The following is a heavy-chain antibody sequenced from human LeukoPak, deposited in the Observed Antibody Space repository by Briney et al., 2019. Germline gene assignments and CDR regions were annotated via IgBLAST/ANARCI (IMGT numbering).Heavy chain of an antibody. D-gene: IGHD6-13*01. CDR1: GYTFTSYD. V-gene: IGHV1-8*01. CDR3: AIIAAARYGLDY. CDR2: MNPNSGNT. J-gene: IGHJ4*02. Sequence: GASVKVSCKASGYTFTSYDINWVRQATGQGLEWMGWMNPNSGNTGYAQKFQGRVTMTRNTSISTAYMELSSLRSEDTAVYYCAIIAAARYGLDYWGQGTLATVSS.